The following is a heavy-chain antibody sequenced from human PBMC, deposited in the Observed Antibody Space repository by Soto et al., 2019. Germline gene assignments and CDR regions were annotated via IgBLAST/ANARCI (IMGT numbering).Heavy chain of an antibody. J-gene: IGHJ4*02. Sequence: QVQLQQWGAGLLKPSETLSLTCAVYGGSFSGYYWSWIRQPPGKGLEWIGEINHSGSTNYNPSLMSRVTISVDTSKNQFSLKLSSVTAAGTAVYCCAGEIYCSGGSCLTSGDYWGQGTLVTVSS. CDR3: AGEIYCSGGSCLTSGDY. V-gene: IGHV4-34*01. CDR2: INHSGST. D-gene: IGHD2-15*01. CDR1: GGSFSGYY.